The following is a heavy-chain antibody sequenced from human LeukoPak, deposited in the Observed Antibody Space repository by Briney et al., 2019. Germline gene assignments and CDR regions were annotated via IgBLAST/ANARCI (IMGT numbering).Heavy chain of an antibody. V-gene: IGHV3-30*03. Sequence: PGGSMRLSCAASGFTFSSYGMHWVSQAQGKWLEWVAVISYDGSNKYYADSVKGRFTISRDNSKNTLYLQMNSLRTEDTAVYYCARDPMVRGVIITSFDFWGQGTLVTVSS. CDR2: ISYDGSNK. CDR3: ARDPMVRGVIITSFDF. J-gene: IGHJ4*02. CDR1: GFTFSSYG. D-gene: IGHD3-10*01.